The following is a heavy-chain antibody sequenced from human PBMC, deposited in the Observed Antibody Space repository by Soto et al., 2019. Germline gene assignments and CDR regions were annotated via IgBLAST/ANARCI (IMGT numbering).Heavy chain of an antibody. CDR2: ISYDGSNK. D-gene: IGHD4-17*01. CDR1: GFTFSSYG. Sequence: GGSLRLSCAASGFTFSSYGMHWVRQAPGKGLEWVAVISYDGSNKYYADSVKGRFTISRDNSKNTLYLQMNSLRAEDTAVYYCARAYDYGDDGAFDIWGQGTMVTVS. J-gene: IGHJ3*02. V-gene: IGHV3-30*03. CDR3: ARAYDYGDDGAFDI.